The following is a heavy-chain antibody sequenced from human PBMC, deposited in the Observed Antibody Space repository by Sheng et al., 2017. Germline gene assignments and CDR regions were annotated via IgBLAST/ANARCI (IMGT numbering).Heavy chain of an antibody. CDR1: GFSLSTNGVG. CDR3: AHRLSEDDFWSGWDWFDP. CDR2: IYWNDEK. J-gene: IGHJ5*02. D-gene: IGHD3-3*01. Sequence: QITLKESGPTLVKPTETLTLTCTFSGFSLSTNGVGVGWIRQPPGKALEWLALIYWNDEKRYRPTLKSRLTITKDNFKNQVVLTMTDMDPVDTGTYYCAHRLSEDDFWSGWDWFDPWGQGTLVTVSS. V-gene: IGHV2-5*01.